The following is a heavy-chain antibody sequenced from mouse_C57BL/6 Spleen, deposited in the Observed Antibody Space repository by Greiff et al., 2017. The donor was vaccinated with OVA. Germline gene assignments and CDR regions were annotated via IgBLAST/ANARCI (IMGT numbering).Heavy chain of an antibody. J-gene: IGHJ4*01. CDR2: IDPETGGT. Sequence: QVQLQQSGAELVRPGASVTLSCKASGYTFTDYEMHWVKQTPVHGLEWIGAIDPETGGTAYNQKFKGKAILTADKSSSTAYMELRSLTSDDSAVYYCTRSYPNYAMDYWGQGTSVTVSS. D-gene: IGHD2-10*01. V-gene: IGHV1-15*01. CDR1: GYTFTDYE. CDR3: TRSYPNYAMDY.